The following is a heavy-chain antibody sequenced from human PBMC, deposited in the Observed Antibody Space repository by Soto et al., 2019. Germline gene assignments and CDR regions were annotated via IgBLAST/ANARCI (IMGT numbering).Heavy chain of an antibody. Sequence: EVQLVESGGDLVKAGGSLRLSCAVSGFTLSNAYMNWVRQAPGKGLEWVGRIKSRTDGGTTDYAAPVKGRFTISRDDSKNTVFLHMDSLKTEDTAVYYCTTSCVVGEDRWGQGTLVAVSS. CDR3: TTSCVVGEDR. V-gene: IGHV3-15*07. D-gene: IGHD1-26*01. CDR1: GFTLSNAY. J-gene: IGHJ5*02. CDR2: IKSRTDGGTT.